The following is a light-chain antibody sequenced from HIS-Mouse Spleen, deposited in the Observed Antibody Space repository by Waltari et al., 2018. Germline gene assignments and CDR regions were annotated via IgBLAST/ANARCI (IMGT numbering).Light chain of an antibody. Sequence: DIQMTQSPSTLSASVGDRVTITCRASQSISSWLAWYQQQPGKSPKLLVYKASSLESGDPSRFSGSGSGTEFTLTISSLQPDDFATYYCQQYNSYSRTFGQGTKVEIK. CDR1: QSISSW. CDR2: KAS. CDR3: QQYNSYSRT. V-gene: IGKV1-5*03. J-gene: IGKJ1*01.